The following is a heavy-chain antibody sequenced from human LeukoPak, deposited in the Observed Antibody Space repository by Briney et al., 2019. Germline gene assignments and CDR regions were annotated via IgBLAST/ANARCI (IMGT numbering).Heavy chain of an antibody. CDR2: ISYDGTNK. V-gene: IGHV3-30*03. D-gene: IGHD1-26*01. J-gene: IGHJ4*02. CDR1: GFTFSFYG. Sequence: PGGSLRLSCAASGFTFSFYGMHWVRQAPGKGLEWVAVISYDGTNKYYADSVKGRFTISRDNSKNTVYLQMNSLRVEDTAVYYCAREDSGRYFDYWGQGTLVTVSS. CDR3: AREDSGRYFDY.